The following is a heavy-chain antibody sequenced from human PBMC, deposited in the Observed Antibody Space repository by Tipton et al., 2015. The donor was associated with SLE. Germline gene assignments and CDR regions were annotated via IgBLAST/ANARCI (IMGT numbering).Heavy chain of an antibody. CDR1: GFTFSSYG. CDR2: IRYDGSNK. Sequence: GSLRLSCAASGFTFSSYGMHWVRQAPGKGLEWVAFIRYDGSNKYYADSVKGRFTISRDNSKDTLYLQMNSLRTDDTAVYYCAKDLRGDYTLAYWGQGTLVTVSS. D-gene: IGHD4-17*01. V-gene: IGHV3-30*02. CDR3: AKDLRGDYTLAY. J-gene: IGHJ4*02.